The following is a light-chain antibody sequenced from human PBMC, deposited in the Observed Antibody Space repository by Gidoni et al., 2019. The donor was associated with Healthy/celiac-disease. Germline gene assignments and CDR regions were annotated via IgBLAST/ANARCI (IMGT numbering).Light chain of an antibody. CDR3: QAWDSS. V-gene: IGLV3-1*01. CDR1: KLGDKY. CDR2: QDS. J-gene: IGLJ2*01. Sequence: SYELTQPPSVSVSPGQTASITCSGDKLGDKYACWYQQKPGQSPVLVIYQDSKRPSGIPERFSGSNSGNTATLTISGTQAMDEADYYCQAWDSSFGGGTKLXV.